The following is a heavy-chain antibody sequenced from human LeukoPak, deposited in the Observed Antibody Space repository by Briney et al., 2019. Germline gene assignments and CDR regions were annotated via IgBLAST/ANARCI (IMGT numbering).Heavy chain of an antibody. CDR3: ARDRLISAAGSFDY. D-gene: IGHD6-13*01. J-gene: IGHJ4*02. V-gene: IGHV1-2*02. CDR1: GYTFTSYY. Sequence: GASVKVSCKASGYTFTSYYMHWVRQAPGQGLEWMGWINPNSGGTNYAQKFQGRVTMTRDTSSSTAFMELSRLTSDDTAVYYCARDRLISAAGSFDYWGQGTLVTVSS. CDR2: INPNSGGT.